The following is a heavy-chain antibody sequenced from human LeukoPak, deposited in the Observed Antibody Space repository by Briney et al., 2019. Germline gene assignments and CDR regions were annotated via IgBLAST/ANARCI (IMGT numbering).Heavy chain of an antibody. Sequence: SETLSLTCTVSGGSISSYYWSWIRQPPGKGLEWIGRIYTSGTTNYNPSLKSRVSMSVDTSKNQFSLKLSSVTAADTAVYYCAGDIGYQLVTFDCWGQGTLVTVSS. V-gene: IGHV4-4*07. D-gene: IGHD2-2*01. CDR3: AGDIGYQLVTFDC. J-gene: IGHJ4*02. CDR1: GGSISSYY. CDR2: IYTSGTT.